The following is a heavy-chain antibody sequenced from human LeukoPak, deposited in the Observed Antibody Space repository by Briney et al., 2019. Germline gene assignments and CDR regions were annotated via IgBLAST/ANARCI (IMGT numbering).Heavy chain of an antibody. Sequence: AETLSLTCTVSGGSISSSSYYWGWIRQPPGKGLEWIGSICYSGSTYYNPSLKSRVTISVDTSKNQFSLKLSSVTAADTAAYYCARAKHSPNYFYGMDVWGQGTTVTVSS. CDR2: ICYSGST. CDR3: ARAKHSPNYFYGMDV. CDR1: GGSISSSSYY. V-gene: IGHV4-39*01. D-gene: IGHD2-21*01. J-gene: IGHJ6*02.